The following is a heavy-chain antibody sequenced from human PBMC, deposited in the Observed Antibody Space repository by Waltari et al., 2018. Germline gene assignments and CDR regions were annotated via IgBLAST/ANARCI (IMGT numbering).Heavy chain of an antibody. Sequence: QLQLQESGTGLVKPSETLSLTCTVSGGSISSGSYYWSWIRQPAGKGLEWIGRIDTSGRPNYNPSLKSRVTIAVDTSKTKFSLKLSSVTAADTAVYYCARGYDFWSGQFDYWGQGTLVTVSS. CDR3: ARGYDFWSGQFDY. CDR2: IDTSGRP. V-gene: IGHV4-61*02. CDR1: GGSISSGSYY. D-gene: IGHD3-3*01. J-gene: IGHJ4*02.